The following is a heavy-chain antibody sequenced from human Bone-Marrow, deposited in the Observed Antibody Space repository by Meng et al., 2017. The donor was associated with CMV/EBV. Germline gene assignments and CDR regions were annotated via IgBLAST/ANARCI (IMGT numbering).Heavy chain of an antibody. J-gene: IGHJ6*02. CDR1: GGSVSSGSYY. CDR3: AREVTMVRGVIYYYGMDV. D-gene: IGHD3-10*01. V-gene: IGHV4-61*01. CDR2: IYYSGST. Sequence: SETLSLTCTVSGGSVSSGSYYWSWIRQPPGKGLEWIGYIYYSGSTNYNPSLKSRVTISVDTSKNQFSLKLSSVTAADTAVDYCAREVTMVRGVIYYYGMDVWGQGTTVTVSS.